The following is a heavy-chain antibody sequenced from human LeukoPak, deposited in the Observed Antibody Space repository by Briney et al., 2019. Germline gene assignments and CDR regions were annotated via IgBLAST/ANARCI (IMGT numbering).Heavy chain of an antibody. Sequence: PSETLSLTCAVYGVSFRGYYWSWLRQPPGKGLEWIGEINHSGSTNYNPSLKSRVTISVDTSKNQFSLKLSSVTAADTAVYYCARGSNFWSGYYMGYYYYMDVWGKGTTVTVSS. CDR2: INHSGST. V-gene: IGHV4-34*01. J-gene: IGHJ6*03. CDR3: ARGSNFWSGYYMGYYYYMDV. CDR1: GVSFRGYY. D-gene: IGHD3-3*01.